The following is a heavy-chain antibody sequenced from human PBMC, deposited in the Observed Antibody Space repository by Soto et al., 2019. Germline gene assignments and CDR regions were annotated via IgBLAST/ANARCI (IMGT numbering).Heavy chain of an antibody. CDR3: ARVAYTGYDPLDS. CDR1: GFSISSFH. J-gene: IGHJ4*02. Sequence: SKRLSCAATGFSISSFHMNWVRQAPRRSLEWVAYITSSSDTIYYVDSVKGGFTISRDSAKSSLYLQINSLRAEDTAVYYCARVAYTGYDPLDSWGQRTLVTVSS. V-gene: IGHV3-48*04. D-gene: IGHD5-12*01. CDR2: ITSSSDTI.